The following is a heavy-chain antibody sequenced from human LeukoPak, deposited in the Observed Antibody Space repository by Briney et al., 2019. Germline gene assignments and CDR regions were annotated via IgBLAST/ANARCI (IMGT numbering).Heavy chain of an antibody. Sequence: SVKVSCKASGGTFSSYTISWVRQAPGQGLEWMGRIIPILGTANYAQKFQGRVTITADESTSTAYMELSSLRSEDTAVYYCGRDPGVAAAGTDPNFDYWGQGTLVTVSS. V-gene: IGHV1-69*08. J-gene: IGHJ4*02. CDR2: IIPILGTA. CDR3: GRDPGVAAAGTDPNFDY. D-gene: IGHD6-13*01. CDR1: GGTFSSYT.